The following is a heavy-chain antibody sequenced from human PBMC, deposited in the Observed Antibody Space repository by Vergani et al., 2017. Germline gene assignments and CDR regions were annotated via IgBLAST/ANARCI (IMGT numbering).Heavy chain of an antibody. D-gene: IGHD1-26*01. V-gene: IGHV3-7*01. Sequence: EVQLVESGGGLVQPGGSLRLSCAASGFTFSSSWMSWVRQAPGKGLEWVANIKQDGSEKYYVDSVKGRFTISRDNAKNSLYLQMNSLRAEDTAVYYCARGSGVGAHWGLDYWGQGTLVTVSS. CDR3: ARGSGVGAHWGLDY. CDR1: GFTFSSSW. J-gene: IGHJ4*02. CDR2: IKQDGSEK.